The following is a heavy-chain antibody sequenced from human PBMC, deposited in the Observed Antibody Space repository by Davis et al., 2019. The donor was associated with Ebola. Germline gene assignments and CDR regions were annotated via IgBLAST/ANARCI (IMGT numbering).Heavy chain of an antibody. CDR3: AAEDYNDGTCCSFDY. V-gene: IGHV1-58*01. CDR1: GFRFTNSA. D-gene: IGHD2-15*01. CDR2: IIVASGNT. Sequence: SVKVSCKTSGFRFTNSAVQWVRQAPGERLEWIGWIIVASGNTKYAQNLQGSLTITTDTSTGTAYMELSSLTTEDTAVYYCAAEDYNDGTCCSFDYWGQGTLVTVSS. J-gene: IGHJ4*02.